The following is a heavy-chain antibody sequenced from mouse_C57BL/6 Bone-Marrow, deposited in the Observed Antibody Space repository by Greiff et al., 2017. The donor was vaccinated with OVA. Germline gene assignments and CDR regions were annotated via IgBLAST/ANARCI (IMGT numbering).Heavy chain of an antibody. CDR1: GFSLTSYG. Sequence: VQLQESGPGLVQPSQSLSITCTVSGFSLTSYGVHWVRQSPGKGLEWLGVIWSGGSTDYNAAFISRLSISKDNSKSQVFFKMNSLQADDTAIYYCARKGGYYDYDGFAYWGQGTLVTVSA. CDR2: IWSGGST. D-gene: IGHD2-4*01. V-gene: IGHV2-2*01. J-gene: IGHJ3*01. CDR3: ARKGGYYDYDGFAY.